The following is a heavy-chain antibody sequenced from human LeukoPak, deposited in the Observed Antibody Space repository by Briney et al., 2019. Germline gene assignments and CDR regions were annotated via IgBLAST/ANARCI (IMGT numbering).Heavy chain of an antibody. CDR1: GGSISSSSYY. D-gene: IGHD3-22*01. V-gene: IGHV4-39*01. Sequence: PSETLSLTCTVSGGSISSSSYYWGWIRQPPGKGLEWIGSIYYSGSTYCNPSLKSRVTISVDTSKNQFSLKLSSVTAADTAVYYCARFERYYYDSSGYYSALFDYWGQGTLVTVSS. CDR3: ARFERYYYDSSGYYSALFDY. CDR2: IYYSGST. J-gene: IGHJ4*02.